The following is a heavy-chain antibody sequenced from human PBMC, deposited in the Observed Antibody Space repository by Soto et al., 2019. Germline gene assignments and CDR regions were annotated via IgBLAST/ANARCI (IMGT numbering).Heavy chain of an antibody. J-gene: IGHJ4*02. CDR3: ARQAEDGSDEFDY. CDR1: VDSVTIYC. D-gene: IGHD1-1*01. Sequence: LQISXKFSVDSVTIYCSSWLRQMPGKCLEWMGRIDPSDSYTNYSPSFQGHVTVSADKSISTAYLQWNSLKASDTAMYYCARQAEDGSDEFDYWGLGTLVTVSS. CDR2: IDPSDSYT. V-gene: IGHV5-10-1*01.